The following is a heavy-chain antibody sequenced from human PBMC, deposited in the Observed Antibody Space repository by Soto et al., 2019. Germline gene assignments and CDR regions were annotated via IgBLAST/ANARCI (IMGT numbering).Heavy chain of an antibody. CDR3: ARALSIMNTFGQEYFQH. CDR2: ISAYNGNT. Sequence: ASVKVSCKASGYTFTSYGISWVRHAPGRGLEWMGWISAYNGNTNYAQKLQGRVTMTTDTSTSTAYMELRSLRSDDTAVYYCARALSIMNTFGQEYFQHWGQGTLVTVSS. J-gene: IGHJ1*01. CDR1: GYTFTSYG. D-gene: IGHD3-16*01. V-gene: IGHV1-18*01.